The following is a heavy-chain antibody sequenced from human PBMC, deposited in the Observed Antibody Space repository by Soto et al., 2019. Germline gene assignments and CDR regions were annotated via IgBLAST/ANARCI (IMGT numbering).Heavy chain of an antibody. D-gene: IGHD3-22*01. J-gene: IGHJ6*02. CDR2: TRNKANSYTT. CDR1: GFTFSDHY. Sequence: SGGSLRLSCAASGFTFSDHYMDWVRQAPGKGLEWVGRTRNKANSYTTEYAASVKGRFTISRDDSKNSLYLQMNSLKTEDTAVYYCARSYYYEAGHYYYYYGMDVWGQGTTVTVSS. V-gene: IGHV3-72*01. CDR3: ARSYYYEAGHYYYYYGMDV.